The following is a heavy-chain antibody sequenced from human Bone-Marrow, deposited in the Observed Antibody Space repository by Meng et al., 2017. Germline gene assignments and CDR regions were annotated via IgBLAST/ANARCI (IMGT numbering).Heavy chain of an antibody. Sequence: ASVKVSCKPSGYNFPDYYIHWVRQAPGQGLEWMGRINPKSGDTHYAQKFQARVTMTGDTSISTAYMELSGLRSDDTAMYYCARDEDISAAGKLFGDYWGQGTLVNISS. J-gene: IGHJ4*02. V-gene: IGHV1-2*06. CDR3: ARDEDISAAGKLFGDY. CDR1: GYNFPDYY. CDR2: INPKSGDT. D-gene: IGHD6-25*01.